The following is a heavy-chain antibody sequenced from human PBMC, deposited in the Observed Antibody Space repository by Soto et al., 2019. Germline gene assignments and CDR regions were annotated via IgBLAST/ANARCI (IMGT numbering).Heavy chain of an antibody. V-gene: IGHV4-31*03. CDR1: GGSISSGGYY. CDR2: IYYSGST. J-gene: IGHJ6*02. D-gene: IGHD3-10*01. Sequence: ASETLSLTCTVSGGSISSGGYYWSWIRQHPGKGLEWIGYIYYSGSTYYNPSLKSRVTISVDTSKNQFSLKLSSVTAADTAVYYCAREGRTAQFKGSGSFIYYYDGMDVWGQGTTVTVSS. CDR3: AREGRTAQFKGSGSFIYYYDGMDV.